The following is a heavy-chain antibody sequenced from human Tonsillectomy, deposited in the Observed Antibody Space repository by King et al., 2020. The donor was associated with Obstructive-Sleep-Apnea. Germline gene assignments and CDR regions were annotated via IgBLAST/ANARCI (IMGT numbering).Heavy chain of an antibody. J-gene: IGHJ5*02. Sequence: VQLVESGGGLVQPGGSLRLSCSASGFTFSSYAIHWVRQAPGKGLEYVSAISSNGGSTYYADSVKGRFTISRDNSKNTLYLQMSSLRAEDTAVYYCVKGGLVWFGEFGNNWFDPWGQGTLVTVSS. CDR3: VKGGLVWFGEFGNNWFDP. D-gene: IGHD3-10*01. CDR1: GFTFSSYA. V-gene: IGHV3-64D*06. CDR2: ISSNGGST.